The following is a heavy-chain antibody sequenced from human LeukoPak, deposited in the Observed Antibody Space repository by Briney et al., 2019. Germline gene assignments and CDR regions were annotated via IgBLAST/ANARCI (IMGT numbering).Heavy chain of an antibody. V-gene: IGHV1-2*02. CDR3: ARVWSGSNGLRSYNWFDP. Sequence: ASVKVSCKASVYTFTGYYMHWVRQAPRQGLEWMGWINPNSGGTNYAQKFQGRATMTRNTSISTAYMELSRLRSDDTAVYYCARVWSGSNGLRSYNWFDPWGQGTLVTVAS. CDR1: VYTFTGYY. J-gene: IGHJ5*02. D-gene: IGHD3-3*01. CDR2: INPNSGGT.